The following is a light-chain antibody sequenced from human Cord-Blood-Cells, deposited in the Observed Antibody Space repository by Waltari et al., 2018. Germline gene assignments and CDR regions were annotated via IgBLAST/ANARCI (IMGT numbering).Light chain of an antibody. Sequence: QSALTQPAPVSGPPGQSITISCPGTSSDVGGYNLVPWYQQHPGKAPKLMIYEGSKRPSGVSNRFSGSKSGNTASLTISGLQAEDEADYYCCSYAGSSTFYVCGTGTKVTVL. V-gene: IGLV2-23*03. CDR2: EGS. CDR1: SSDVGGYNL. J-gene: IGLJ1*01. CDR3: CSYAGSSTFYV.